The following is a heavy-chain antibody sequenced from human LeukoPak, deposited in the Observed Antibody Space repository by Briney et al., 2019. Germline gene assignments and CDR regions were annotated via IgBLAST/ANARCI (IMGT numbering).Heavy chain of an antibody. CDR1: GGSFTSAPYY. CDR3: SRDRGNCDSGDYFDT. V-gene: IGHV4-61*02. J-gene: IGHJ4*02. CDR2: IQTSGRI. Sequence: SQTLSLTCSVSGGSFTSAPYYSTWIRQPAGKGLEWTGRIQTSGRINYSPSLKTRVTIFLDTPKNLLSLHLRSVTAADTAVYCLSRDRGNCDSGDYFDTWGRGTQVTVSS. D-gene: IGHD4-17*01.